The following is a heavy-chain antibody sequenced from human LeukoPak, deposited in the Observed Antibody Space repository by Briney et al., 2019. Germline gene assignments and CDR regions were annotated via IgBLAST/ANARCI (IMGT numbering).Heavy chain of an antibody. V-gene: IGHV3-30*02. D-gene: IGHD4-23*01. CDR3: AKDRVDYDGSSATSYFDY. Sequence: GGSLRLSCAASGFTFSSYDMHWVRQAPGKGLEWVTFIRYDGNNKHYADSVKGRFTISRDNSKNTVYLQMNSLRAEDTAVYFCAKDRVDYDGSSATSYFDYWGQGTLVTVSS. J-gene: IGHJ4*02. CDR1: GFTFSSYD. CDR2: IRYDGNNK.